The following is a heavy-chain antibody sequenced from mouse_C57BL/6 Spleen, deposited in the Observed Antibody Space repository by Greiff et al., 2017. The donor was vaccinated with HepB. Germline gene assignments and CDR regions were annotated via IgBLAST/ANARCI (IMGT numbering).Heavy chain of an antibody. CDR1: GYSITSGYY. V-gene: IGHV3-6*01. CDR3: AREPFITTVAPDWYFDV. CDR2: ISYDGSN. D-gene: IGHD1-1*01. Sequence: EVQLQQSGPGLVKPSQSLSLTCSVTGYSITSGYYWNWIRQFPGNKLEWMGYISYDGSNNYNPSLKNRISITRDTSKNQFILKLNSVTTEDTATYYCAREPFITTVAPDWYFDVWGTGTTVTVSS. J-gene: IGHJ1*03.